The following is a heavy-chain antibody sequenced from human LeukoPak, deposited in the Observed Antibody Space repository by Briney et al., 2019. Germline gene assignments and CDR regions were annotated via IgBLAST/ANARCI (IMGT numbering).Heavy chain of an antibody. CDR3: AKRPRAAAGTGYFDY. V-gene: IGHV3-30-3*02. Sequence: GGSLRLSCAASGFTFSSYAMHWVRQAPGKGLEWVAVISYDGSNKYYADSVKGRFTISRDNSKNTLYLQMNSLRAEDTAVYYCAKRPRAAAGTGYFDYWGQGTLVTVSS. CDR1: GFTFSSYA. J-gene: IGHJ4*02. D-gene: IGHD6-13*01. CDR2: ISYDGSNK.